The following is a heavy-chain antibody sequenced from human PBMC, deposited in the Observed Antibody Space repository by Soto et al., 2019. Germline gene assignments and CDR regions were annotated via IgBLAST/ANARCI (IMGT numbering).Heavy chain of an antibody. D-gene: IGHD3-22*01. CDR2: INAGNGNT. Sequence: QVQLVQSGAEVKKPGASVKVSCKASGYTFTSYAMHWVRQAPGQRLEWMGWINAGNGNTKYSQKFQGRVTITSDTSASTAYMALSSLRSEDTAVYYCASRSPGYSSPRPGYWGQGTLVTVS. J-gene: IGHJ4*02. CDR3: ASRSPGYSSPRPGY. V-gene: IGHV1-3*01. CDR1: GYTFTSYA.